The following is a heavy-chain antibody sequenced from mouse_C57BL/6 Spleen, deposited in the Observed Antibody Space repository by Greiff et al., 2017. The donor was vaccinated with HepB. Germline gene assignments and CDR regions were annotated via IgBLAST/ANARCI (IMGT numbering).Heavy chain of an antibody. CDR2: ISSGSSTI. CDR3: ARPRWLGAMDY. D-gene: IGHD1-1*02. Sequence: EVMLVESGGGLVKPGGSLKLSCAASGFTFSDYGMHWVRQAPEKGLEWVAYISSGSSTIYYADTVKGRFTISRDNAKNTLFLQMTSLRCEDTAMYYCARPRWLGAMDYWGQGTSVTVSS. J-gene: IGHJ4*01. CDR1: GFTFSDYG. V-gene: IGHV5-17*01.